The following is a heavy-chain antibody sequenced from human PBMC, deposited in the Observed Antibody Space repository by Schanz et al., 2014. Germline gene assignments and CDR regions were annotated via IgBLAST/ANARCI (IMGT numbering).Heavy chain of an antibody. V-gene: IGHV1-46*01. CDR3: ASSGAGYSSSWDFDY. J-gene: IGHJ4*02. CDR1: GYTFTTYY. CDR2: INPSGGST. Sequence: QVQLLQSGAEVKKPGASMKVSCKASGYTFTTYYMLWVRQAPGQGLEWMGIINPSGGSTRYGQKFQGRITVTTDTSTSTVYLELSSLRSDDTAVYYCASSGAGYSSSWDFDYWGQGPLVTVSS. D-gene: IGHD6-13*01.